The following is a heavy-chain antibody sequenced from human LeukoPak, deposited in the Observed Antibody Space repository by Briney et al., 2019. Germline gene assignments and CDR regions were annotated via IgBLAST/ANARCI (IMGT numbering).Heavy chain of an antibody. CDR2: IYSCGST. CDR1: VGVISRGIYH. CDR3: ARGPLPNIVVVPADIAEAFDI. J-gene: IGHJ3*02. V-gene: IGHV4-61*02. D-gene: IGHD2-2*02. Sequence: SESLSLTRAVSVGVISRGIYHWSWSPWPPGNGLGWVGRIYSCGSTNYNPSLKSRVTISVDTSKNQFSLKLSSVTAADTAVFYCARGPLPNIVVVPADIAEAFDIWGQGTMVTVSS.